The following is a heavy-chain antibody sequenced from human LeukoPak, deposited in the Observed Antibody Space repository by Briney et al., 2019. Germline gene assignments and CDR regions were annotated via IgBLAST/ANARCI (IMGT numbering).Heavy chain of an antibody. D-gene: IGHD5-12*01. J-gene: IGHJ6*03. Sequence: GGSLRLSCAASGFTFSSYGMHWVRQAPGKGLEWVAFIRYDGSNKYYADSVKGRFTISRDNSKNTLYLQMNSLRAEDTAVYYCARDAVGWLREAPYYYYYMDVWGKGTTVTISS. CDR2: IRYDGSNK. CDR3: ARDAVGWLREAPYYYYYMDV. V-gene: IGHV3-30*02. CDR1: GFTFSSYG.